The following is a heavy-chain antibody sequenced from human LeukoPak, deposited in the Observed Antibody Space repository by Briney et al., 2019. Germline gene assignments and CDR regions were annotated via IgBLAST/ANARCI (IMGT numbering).Heavy chain of an antibody. CDR1: GFTFSSYS. Sequence: TGGSLRLSCAASGFTFSSYSMNWVRQAPGKGLEWVSYISSSSSTIYYADSVKGRFTISRDNAKNSLYLQMNSLRDEDTAVYYCARGPTVTTLMYYSDYWGQGTLVTVSS. CDR2: ISSSSSTI. CDR3: ARGPTVTTLMYYSDY. V-gene: IGHV3-48*02. J-gene: IGHJ4*02. D-gene: IGHD4-11*01.